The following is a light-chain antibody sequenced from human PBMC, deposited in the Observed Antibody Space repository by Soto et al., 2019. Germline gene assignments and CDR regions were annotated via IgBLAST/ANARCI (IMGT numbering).Light chain of an antibody. CDR1: QRVSSSY. V-gene: IGKV3-20*01. CDR2: AAS. J-gene: IGKJ5*01. Sequence: ENVLTQSPDTLSLSPGERATLSCRASQRVSSSYLAWYQQKPGQAPRLLIYAASSRATGIPDRFSGSGSGTDFTLTISRLEPEDFAVYYCQQYGSSLPITFGQGTRLEIK. CDR3: QQYGSSLPIT.